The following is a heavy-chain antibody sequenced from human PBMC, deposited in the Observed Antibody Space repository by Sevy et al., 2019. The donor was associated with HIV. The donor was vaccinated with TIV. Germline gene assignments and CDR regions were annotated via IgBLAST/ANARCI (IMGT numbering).Heavy chain of an antibody. J-gene: IGHJ6*02. CDR1: GFTVSSNY. Sequence: GGSLRLSCAASGFTVSSNYMSWVRQAPGKGLEWVSVIYSGGSTYYADSVKGRFTISRDNSKNTLYLQMNSLRAEDTAVYYCARENVVAATFGYYYYYGMDVWGQGTTVTVSS. V-gene: IGHV3-53*01. D-gene: IGHD2-15*01. CDR3: ARENVVAATFGYYYYYGMDV. CDR2: IYSGGST.